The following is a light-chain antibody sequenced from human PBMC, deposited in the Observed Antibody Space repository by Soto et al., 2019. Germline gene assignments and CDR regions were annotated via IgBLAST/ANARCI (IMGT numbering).Light chain of an antibody. CDR3: QRYISFPKT. J-gene: IGKJ1*01. Sequence: DIQMTKSPPTLHAFVGDTVTITCRASQSVSSWLALYPHKPGNAPNLLIYDASSLASGVPSRFSGSGSGTKLTLTIRSLQHDDFATYYCQRYISFPKTFGQGTKVEMK. V-gene: IGKV1-5*01. CDR1: QSVSSW. CDR2: DAS.